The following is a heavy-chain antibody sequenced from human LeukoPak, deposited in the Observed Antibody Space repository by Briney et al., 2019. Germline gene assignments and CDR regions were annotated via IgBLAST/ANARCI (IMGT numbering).Heavy chain of an antibody. D-gene: IGHD6-13*01. CDR1: GFTFSSYS. CDR2: IKQDGSEE. Sequence: PGGSLRLSCAASGFTFSSYSMSWVRQPPGKGLQWVANIKQDGSEEYCVASVKGRFTISRDNAKNSLYLQMNSLRAEDTAVYYCAAYYSSSWHYWGQGTLVTVSA. CDR3: AAYYSSSWHY. J-gene: IGHJ4*02. V-gene: IGHV3-7*01.